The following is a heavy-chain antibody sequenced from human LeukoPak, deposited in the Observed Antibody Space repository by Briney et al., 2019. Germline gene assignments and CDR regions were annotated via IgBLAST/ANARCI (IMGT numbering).Heavy chain of an antibody. V-gene: IGHV3-30-3*01. CDR3: AREEGDSRGYYYGFVDY. D-gene: IGHD3-22*01. Sequence: PGGSLRLSCAASGFTFSSYAMHWVRQAPGKGLEWVAVISYDGSNKYYADSVKGRFTISRDNSKNTLYLQMNSLRAEDTAVYYCAREEGDSRGYYYGFVDYWGQGTLVTVSS. CDR1: GFTFSSYA. J-gene: IGHJ4*02. CDR2: ISYDGSNK.